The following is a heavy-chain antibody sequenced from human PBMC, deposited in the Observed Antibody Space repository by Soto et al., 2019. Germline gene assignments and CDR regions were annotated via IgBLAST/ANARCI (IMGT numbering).Heavy chain of an antibody. D-gene: IGHD3-22*01. J-gene: IGHJ4*02. Sequence: EVQLVESGGGLVQPGGSLRLSCAASGFTFSSYSMNWVRQAPGKGLEWVSYISSSSSTIYYADSVKGRFTISRDNAKNPLYLQMNSLRDEDTAVYYCASAGSGSYYWGQGTLVTVSS. V-gene: IGHV3-48*02. CDR2: ISSSSSTI. CDR1: GFTFSSYS. CDR3: ASAGSGSYY.